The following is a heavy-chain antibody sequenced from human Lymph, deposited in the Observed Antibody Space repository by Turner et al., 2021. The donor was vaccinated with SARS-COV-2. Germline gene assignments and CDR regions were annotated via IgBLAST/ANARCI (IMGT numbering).Heavy chain of an antibody. D-gene: IGHD3-16*01. V-gene: IGHV3-30-3*01. CDR3: ARDVGGYLGY. CDR1: GFTFSTYA. CDR2: ISYDGSNK. J-gene: IGHJ4*02. Sequence: QVQLVESGGGVVQPGGSLRLSCAASGFTFSTYAMHWVRQAPGKGLEWVALISYDGSNKYYADSVKGRFTISRDNSKNTLYLQMNSLRTEDTAVYYCARDVGGYLGYWGQGTLVTVSS.